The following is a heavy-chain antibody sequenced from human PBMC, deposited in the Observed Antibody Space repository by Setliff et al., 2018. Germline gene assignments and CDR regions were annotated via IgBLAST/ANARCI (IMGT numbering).Heavy chain of an antibody. Sequence: SVKVSCKASGGTFSSYAISWVRQAPGQGLEWIGGIIPILGIANYAQKFQGRVTITAEKSTSTAYMELSSLRSEDTAVYYCARDRPNSGSYFSLDYWGQGNLVTVSS. D-gene: IGHD1-26*01. V-gene: IGHV1-69*10. CDR1: GGTFSSYA. J-gene: IGHJ4*02. CDR2: IIPILGIA. CDR3: ARDRPNSGSYFSLDY.